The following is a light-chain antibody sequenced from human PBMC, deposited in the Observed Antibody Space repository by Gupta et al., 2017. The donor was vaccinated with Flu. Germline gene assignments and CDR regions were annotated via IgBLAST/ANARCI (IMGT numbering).Light chain of an antibody. Sequence: PSTLSASVGDRLTITCRASQSISSWLAWYQQKPGKAPKLLIYKASSVESGVPSRFSGSRSGTDFTLTISSLLPDDFATYYCQQENSYPLTFGGGTKVEIK. CDR2: KAS. J-gene: IGKJ4*01. CDR1: QSISSW. CDR3: QQENSYPLT. V-gene: IGKV1-5*03.